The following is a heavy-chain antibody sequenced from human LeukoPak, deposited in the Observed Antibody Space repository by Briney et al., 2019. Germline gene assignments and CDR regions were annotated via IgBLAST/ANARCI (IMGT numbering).Heavy chain of an antibody. V-gene: IGHV4-59*01. CDR3: ASVARAYDCSGYYYVRWLDP. CDR2: VYYTGSA. Sequence: ETLSLTCTVSDGSISNYYWTWIRQPPGKGLEWIGYVYYTGSANYNPSLKSRVTISVDTPKKQFSLKLSSVTAADTAVYYCASVARAYDCSGYYYVRWLDPWGQGTLVTVSS. D-gene: IGHD3-22*01. J-gene: IGHJ5*02. CDR1: DGSISNYY.